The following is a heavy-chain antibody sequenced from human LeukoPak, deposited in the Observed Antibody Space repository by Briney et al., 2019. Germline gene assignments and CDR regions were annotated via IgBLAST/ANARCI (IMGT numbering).Heavy chain of an antibody. J-gene: IGHJ2*01. CDR3: SRVGDHFHWYLDL. V-gene: IGHV3-53*01. CDR1: GFTVSTNY. CDR2: LYSGSST. D-gene: IGHD3-3*02. Sequence: GGSLRLSCAASGFTVSTNYMNWVRQAPGKGLEWVSILYSGSSTYYADSVEGRFTISRDSSKNTPFLQMNDLRAEDTAVYYCSRVGDHFHWYLDLWGRGTLVTVSS.